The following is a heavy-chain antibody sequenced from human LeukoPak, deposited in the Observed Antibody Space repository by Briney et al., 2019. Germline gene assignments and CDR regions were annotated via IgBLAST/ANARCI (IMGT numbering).Heavy chain of an antibody. CDR3: ARDTGRITMIKGFDP. Sequence: SETLSLTCAVYGGSFSGYYWSWIRQPPGKGLEWIGEINHSGSTNYNPSLKSRVTISVDTSKNQFSLKLSSVTAADTAVYYCARDTGRITMIKGFDPWGQGTLVTVSS. CDR2: INHSGST. CDR1: GGSFSGYY. V-gene: IGHV4-34*01. J-gene: IGHJ5*02. D-gene: IGHD3-22*01.